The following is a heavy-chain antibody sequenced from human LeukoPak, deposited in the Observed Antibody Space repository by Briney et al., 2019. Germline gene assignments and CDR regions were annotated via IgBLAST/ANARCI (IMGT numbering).Heavy chain of an antibody. V-gene: IGHV3-66*01. D-gene: IGHD3-9*01. CDR2: IYSGDNT. CDR1: GFTVSNTC. J-gene: IGHJ6*02. Sequence: QPGGSLRLSCAASGFTVSNTCMSWVRQAPGKGLEWVSFIYSGDNTNYADYVKGRFTISRDSSKNTVHLQMNSLRAEDTAVYYCARDGGSGTSTGYNGYYYYGMDVWGQGTTVTVSS. CDR3: ARDGGSGTSTGYNGYYYYGMDV.